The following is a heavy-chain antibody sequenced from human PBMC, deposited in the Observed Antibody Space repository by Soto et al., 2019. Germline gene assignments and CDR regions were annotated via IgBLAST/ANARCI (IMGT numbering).Heavy chain of an antibody. J-gene: IGHJ6*02. CDR1: GGSINNYY. Sequence: QVHFQESGPGLVKPSETLSLTCTVSGGSINNYYCNWVRQPPGKGLEGIGSIHYSGTTHYNPSLESRVTISADRAKNQFSLKLNSVTAADTAVYYCAGDTYGMDVWGQGTTVTVSS. CDR2: IHYSGTT. V-gene: IGHV4-59*01. CDR3: AGDTYGMDV.